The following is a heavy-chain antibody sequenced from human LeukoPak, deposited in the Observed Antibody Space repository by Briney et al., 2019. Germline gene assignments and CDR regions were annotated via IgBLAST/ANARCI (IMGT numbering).Heavy chain of an antibody. J-gene: IGHJ6*03. CDR2: IYYTGPT. D-gene: IGHD5-12*01. CDR1: GVSISTSRYY. CDR3: ARVIPPPRSGYGSIPGYMDV. Sequence: SETLSLTCTVSGVSISTSRYYWGWIRQPPGKGLEWIGNIYYTGPTYYNASLESRVTISLDTSKNQFFLKLNSVTAADTAVYYCARVIPPPRSGYGSIPGYMDVWGKGTTVTVSS. V-gene: IGHV4-39*07.